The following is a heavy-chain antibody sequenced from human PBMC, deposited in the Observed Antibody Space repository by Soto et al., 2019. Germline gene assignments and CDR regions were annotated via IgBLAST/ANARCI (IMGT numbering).Heavy chain of an antibody. D-gene: IGHD2-15*01. J-gene: IGHJ4*02. V-gene: IGHV1-18*01. CDR3: ARDIAFDIDY. CDR1: GYTFNDFG. Sequence: QVHLLQSGAEVQKPGASVKVSCKTSGYTFNDFGITWVRQAPGLGLEWLGWIYSKAGKMNFAPKFQNRVIITTDTSTSTAFMELTSLTFGDSDIYFCARDIAFDIDYWGQGTLVTVS. CDR2: IYSKAGKM.